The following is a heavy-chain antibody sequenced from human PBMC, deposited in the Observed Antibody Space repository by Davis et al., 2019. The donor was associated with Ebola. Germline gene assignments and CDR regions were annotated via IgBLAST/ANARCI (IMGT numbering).Heavy chain of an antibody. V-gene: IGHV3-7*01. CDR1: GFMFSSSW. CDR2: IKQEGSEK. J-gene: IGHJ4*02. Sequence: GGSLRLSCAASGFMFSSSWMSCVRQDPGKGLEWVANIKQEGSEKYYVDSVKGRFTISRDNAKNSLYLQMNSLRAEDTAVYYCARPIYYGSGSPPFDYWGQGTLVTVSS. CDR3: ARPIYYGSGSPPFDY. D-gene: IGHD3-10*01.